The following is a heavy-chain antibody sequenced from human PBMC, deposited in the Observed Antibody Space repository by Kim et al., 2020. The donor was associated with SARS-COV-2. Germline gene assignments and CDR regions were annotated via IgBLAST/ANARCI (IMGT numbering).Heavy chain of an antibody. CDR2: IYYSGST. Sequence: SETLSLTCTVSGGSISSYYWSWIRQPPGKGLEWIGYIYYSGSTNYNPSLKSRVTISVDTSKNQFSLKLSSVTAADTAVYYCARAPPRYGDPRVYWGQGTLVTVSS. V-gene: IGHV4-59*01. CDR1: GGSISSYY. CDR3: ARAPPRYGDPRVY. J-gene: IGHJ4*02. D-gene: IGHD4-17*01.